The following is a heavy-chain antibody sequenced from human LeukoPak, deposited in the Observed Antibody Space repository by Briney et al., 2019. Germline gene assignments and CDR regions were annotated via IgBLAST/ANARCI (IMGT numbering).Heavy chain of an antibody. Sequence: ASVKVSCKASGGTFSSYAISWVRQAPGQGLEWMGWINTYNGNTIYVQKLQGRVTMTTDTSTTTAYTELRSLRSDDTAVYYCARDLVHHRLLASGYNWFDPWGQGTLVTVSS. CDR1: GGTFSSYA. V-gene: IGHV1-18*01. CDR3: ARDLVHHRLLASGYNWFDP. J-gene: IGHJ5*02. CDR2: INTYNGNT. D-gene: IGHD3-9*01.